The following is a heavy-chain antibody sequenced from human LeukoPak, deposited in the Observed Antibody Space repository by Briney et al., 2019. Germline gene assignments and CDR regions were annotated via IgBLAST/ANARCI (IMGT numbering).Heavy chain of an antibody. V-gene: IGHV3-7*01. CDR1: GFTFRDDW. CDR2: IKLDGTQK. CDR3: TRDFWTDY. Sequence: PGGSLRLSCAASGFTFRDDWMSWIRQAPGRGLEWVANIKLDGTQKNYIQSVRGRFTISRDNARNFLYLQLSSLRAEDTAVYYCTRDFWTDYWGQGTLVTVSS. D-gene: IGHD3/OR15-3a*01. J-gene: IGHJ4*02.